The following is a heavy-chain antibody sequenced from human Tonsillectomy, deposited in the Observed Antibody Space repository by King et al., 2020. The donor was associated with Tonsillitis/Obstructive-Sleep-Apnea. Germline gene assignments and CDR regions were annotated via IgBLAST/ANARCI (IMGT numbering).Heavy chain of an antibody. D-gene: IGHD1-26*01. J-gene: IGHJ4*02. CDR1: GFTFSSDG. V-gene: IGHV3-30*18. CDR3: AKDSGGSYYSGADD. CDR2: ISYDGSNK. Sequence: VQLVESGGGVVQPGRSLRLSCAASGFTFSSDGMHWVRQAPGKGLEWVAVISYDGSNKYYADSVKGRFTISRDNSKNTLYLQMNSLRAEDTAVYYCAKDSGGSYYSGADDWGQGTLVTVSS.